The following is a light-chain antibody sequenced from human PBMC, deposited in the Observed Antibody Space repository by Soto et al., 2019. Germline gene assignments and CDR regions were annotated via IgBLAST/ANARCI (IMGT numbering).Light chain of an antibody. V-gene: IGKV1-39*01. CDR3: QQSYSTLLT. CDR2: AAS. J-gene: IGKJ5*01. CDR1: QSISSY. Sequence: DIQMTQSPSSLSASVGDRVTITCRASQSISSYLNWYQQKPGKAPKLLIYAASSLQSGVPSRFSGSGSGTDFILTISSLQPEDFATYYCQQSYSTLLTFGQGTRLEIK.